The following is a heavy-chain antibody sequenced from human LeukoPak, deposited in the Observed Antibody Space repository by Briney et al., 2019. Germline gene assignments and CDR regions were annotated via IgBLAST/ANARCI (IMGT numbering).Heavy chain of an antibody. CDR3: VRGAVGTGVWFDP. Sequence: PGGSLRLSCAASGFTFSGYWMHWVRQAPGKGLEWVSRINIDGATTNYADSVKGRLTISRDNAKNTLHLQMNSLRADDTAVYYCVRGAVGTGVWFDPWGQGTLVTVSS. CDR2: INIDGATT. CDR1: GFTFSGYW. D-gene: IGHD1-26*01. J-gene: IGHJ5*02. V-gene: IGHV3-74*01.